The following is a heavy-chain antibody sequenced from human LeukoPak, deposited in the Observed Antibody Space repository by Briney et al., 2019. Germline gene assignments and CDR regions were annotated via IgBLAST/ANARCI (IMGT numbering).Heavy chain of an antibody. D-gene: IGHD4-17*01. J-gene: IGHJ5*02. Sequence: GGSLRLSCAASGFTVSSNYMSWVRQAPGKGLGWVSVIYSGGSTYYADSVKGRFTISRDNSKNTLYLQMNSLRAEDTAVYYCARDAPAGDDAGSWGQGTLVTVSS. V-gene: IGHV3-53*01. CDR3: ARDAPAGDDAGS. CDR2: IYSGGST. CDR1: GFTVSSNY.